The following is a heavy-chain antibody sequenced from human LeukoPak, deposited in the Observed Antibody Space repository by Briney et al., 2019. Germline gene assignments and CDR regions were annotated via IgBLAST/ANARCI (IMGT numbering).Heavy chain of an antibody. V-gene: IGHV3-73*01. CDR3: AKILDYGSGSYLLP. J-gene: IGHJ5*02. CDR2: IRNKANSYAT. CDR1: GFTFGAST. D-gene: IGHD3-10*01. Sequence: GGSLRLSCAASGFTFGASTMHWVRQASGKGLEWVGHIRNKANSYATAYAASVKGRFTISRDDLKTTAYLRMNSLRAEDMAVYYCAKILDYGSGSYLLPWGQGTLVTVSS.